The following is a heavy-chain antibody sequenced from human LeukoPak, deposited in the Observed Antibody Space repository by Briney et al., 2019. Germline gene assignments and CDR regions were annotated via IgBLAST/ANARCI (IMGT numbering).Heavy chain of an antibody. CDR2: ISSSSSYI. V-gene: IGHV3-21*01. CDR1: GFTFSSYS. J-gene: IGHJ4*02. D-gene: IGHD3-22*01. CDR3: ARDPGRYYYDSSGNFDY. Sequence: PGGSLRLSCAASGFTFSSYSMNWVRQAPGKGLEWVSSISSSSSYIYYADSVKGRFTIARDNAKNSLYLQMHSLRAEDTAVYYCARDPGRYYYDSSGNFDYWGQGTLVTVSS.